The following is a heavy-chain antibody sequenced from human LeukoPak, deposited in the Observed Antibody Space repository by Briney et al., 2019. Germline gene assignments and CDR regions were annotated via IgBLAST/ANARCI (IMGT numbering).Heavy chain of an antibody. J-gene: IGHJ6*02. Sequence: PGGSLRLYCAASGFTFSSYWMSWVRQAPGKGLEWVANIKQDGSEKYYVDSVKGRFTISRDNAKNSLYLQMNSLRAEDTAVYYCARYYDFWSGYYRDYYYGMDVWGQGTTVTVSS. CDR1: GFTFSSYW. V-gene: IGHV3-7*01. D-gene: IGHD3-3*01. CDR3: ARYYDFWSGYYRDYYYGMDV. CDR2: IKQDGSEK.